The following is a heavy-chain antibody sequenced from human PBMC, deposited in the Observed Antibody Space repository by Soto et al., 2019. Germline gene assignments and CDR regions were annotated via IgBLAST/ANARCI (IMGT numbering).Heavy chain of an antibody. CDR3: AGRTYG. CDR2: IYSGGTT. J-gene: IGHJ3*01. Sequence: EVQLVESGGGLVQPGGSLRLSCEASGFDVSSNYMSWVRQAPGKGLEWVSLIYSGGTTYYADSVKGRFTISRHSSKNTLYLQMNSLRVEDTAVYYCAGRTYGWGQGTMVTVSA. D-gene: IGHD4-17*01. CDR1: GFDVSSNY. V-gene: IGHV3-53*04.